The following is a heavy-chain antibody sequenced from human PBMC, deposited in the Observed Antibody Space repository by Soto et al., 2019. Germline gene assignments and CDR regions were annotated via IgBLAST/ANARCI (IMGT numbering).Heavy chain of an antibody. J-gene: IGHJ4*02. D-gene: IGHD3-22*01. V-gene: IGHV4-4*02. CDR2: IYHSGSN. CDR3: ARDDSSGYYLLDY. Sequence: SETLSLTCAVSDGSISSSNWWSWVRQPPGKGLEWIGEIYHSGSNNYNPSLKSRVTISVDKSKNQFSLKLSSVTAADTAVYYCARDDSSGYYLLDYWGQGTLVTVSS. CDR1: DGSISSSNW.